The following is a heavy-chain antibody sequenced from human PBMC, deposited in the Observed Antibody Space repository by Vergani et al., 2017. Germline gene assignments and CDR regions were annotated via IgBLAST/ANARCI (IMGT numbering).Heavy chain of an antibody. V-gene: IGHV3-33*01. CDR2: TWYDGNNK. CDR3: AIDLRLLYNRFDP. D-gene: IGHD1-14*01. J-gene: IGHJ5*02. CDR1: GFTFNQYG. Sequence: QVQLVESGGGVVQPGRSLRLSCAASGFTFNQYGMHWVRQAPGKGLEWVAVTWYDGNNKQYADSVKARFTSSRDNSKSTVYLQMNSLRDEDTGVYYCAIDLRLLYNRFDPWGQGTLVTVSS.